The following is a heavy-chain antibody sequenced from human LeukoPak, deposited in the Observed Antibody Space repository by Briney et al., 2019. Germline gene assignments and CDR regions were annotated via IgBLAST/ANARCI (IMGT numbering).Heavy chain of an antibody. J-gene: IGHJ6*02. CDR1: GYTFNSYG. D-gene: IGHD3-22*01. Sequence: ASVKVSCKASGYTFNSYGISWIRQAPGQGLEWMGWISGYNGNTNYIQKFQGRVTMTTEKSTSTAYMELRSLRSEDTAVYYCARDAPYYYDSSGYSKSYYYYGMDVWGQGTTVTVSS. CDR2: ISGYNGNT. V-gene: IGHV1-18*01. CDR3: ARDAPYYYDSSGYSKSYYYYGMDV.